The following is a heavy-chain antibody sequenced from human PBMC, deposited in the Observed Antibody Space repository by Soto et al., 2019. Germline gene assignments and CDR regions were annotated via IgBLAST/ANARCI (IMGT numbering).Heavy chain of an antibody. CDR1: GFAFYGYA. CDR2: IWHDGSNT. Sequence: QVQLVESGGGVVQPGESLRLSCAASGFAFYGYAMHWVRQAPGKGLEWVAIIWHDGSNTYYGDSVEGRFTVSRDNSKNTVYLQMNSLRAEDTAVYYCARDLKTRQCDSWGQGTLVTVSS. J-gene: IGHJ4*02. V-gene: IGHV3-33*01. D-gene: IGHD4-17*01. CDR3: ARDLKTRQCDS.